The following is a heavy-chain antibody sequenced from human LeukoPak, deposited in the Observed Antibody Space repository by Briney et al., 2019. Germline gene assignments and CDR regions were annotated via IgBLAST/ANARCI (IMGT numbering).Heavy chain of an antibody. Sequence: ASETLSLTCAVYGGSFSGYYWSWIRQPPGKGLEWIGEINHSGSTNYNPSLKSRVTISVDTSKNQFSLKLSSVTAADTAVYYCARVKGVTMVRGKGSWFDPWGQGTLVTVSS. D-gene: IGHD3-10*01. CDR1: GGSFSGYY. CDR3: ARVKGVTMVRGKGSWFDP. V-gene: IGHV4-34*01. J-gene: IGHJ5*02. CDR2: INHSGST.